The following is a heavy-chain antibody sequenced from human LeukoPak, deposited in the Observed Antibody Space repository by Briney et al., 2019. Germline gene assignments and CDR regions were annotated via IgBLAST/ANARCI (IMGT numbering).Heavy chain of an antibody. CDR2: ISVSGDRT. CDR1: GFTYNDDA. Sequence: GGSLRLSCTASGFTYNDDAMGWVRQAPGKGLGWVSGISVSGDRTYYADSVKGRSTISRDNSKNTIYLRMNSLRVEDTAVYYRTKAPRSGGYSSAPPDYWGQGTPVTVSS. V-gene: IGHV3-23*01. J-gene: IGHJ4*02. D-gene: IGHD1-26*01. CDR3: TKAPRSGGYSSAPPDY.